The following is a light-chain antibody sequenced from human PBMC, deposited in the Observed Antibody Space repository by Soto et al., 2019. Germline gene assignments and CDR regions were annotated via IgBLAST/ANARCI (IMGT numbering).Light chain of an antibody. CDR1: SSDIGAHKF. CDR2: EVT. V-gene: IGLV2-8*01. J-gene: IGLJ2*01. Sequence: QSALTQPPSASGSPGQSVAISCTGSSSDIGAHKFVSWYQQHPGKAPKLMIYEVTKRPSGVPDRFSGSKSGNTASLTVSGLQAEDEADYYCSLHAPGSTNVVFGGGTKVTVL. CDR3: SLHAPGSTNVV.